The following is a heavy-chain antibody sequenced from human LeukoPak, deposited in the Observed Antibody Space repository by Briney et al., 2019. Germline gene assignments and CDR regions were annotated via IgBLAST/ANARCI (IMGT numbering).Heavy chain of an antibody. Sequence: GGSLRLSCAASGFTFSSYEMNWVRQAPGKGVEWVSYISSSGSAIYYADSVKGRFTISRDNAKNSLYLQMNSLRAEDTAVYYCAELGITMIGGVWGKGTTVTISS. J-gene: IGHJ6*04. D-gene: IGHD3-10*02. CDR2: ISSSGSAI. V-gene: IGHV3-48*03. CDR1: GFTFSSYE. CDR3: AELGITMIGGV.